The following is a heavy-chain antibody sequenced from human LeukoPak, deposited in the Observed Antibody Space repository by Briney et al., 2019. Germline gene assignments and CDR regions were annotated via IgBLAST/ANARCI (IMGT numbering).Heavy chain of an antibody. Sequence: SVKVSCKASGFTFTSSPIQWLRQAGGQHLEWIGWIVVGTGNTNYAQKFQERVTITRDMSTSTAYMELSSLRSEDTAVYYCAADFGGYGEVSFDYWGQGTLVTVSS. CDR3: AADFGGYGEVSFDY. D-gene: IGHD5-12*01. V-gene: IGHV1-58*02. J-gene: IGHJ4*02. CDR2: IVVGTGNT. CDR1: GFTFTSSP.